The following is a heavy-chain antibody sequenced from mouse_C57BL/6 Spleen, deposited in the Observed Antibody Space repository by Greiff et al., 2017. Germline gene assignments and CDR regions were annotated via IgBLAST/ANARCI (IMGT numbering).Heavy chain of an antibody. V-gene: IGHV5-16*01. J-gene: IGHJ3*01. CDR1: GFTFSAYY. D-gene: IGHD2-4*01. CDR3: ARDDYDDGVAY. CDR2: INYDGSSP. Sequence: EVQLVESEGGLVQPGSSMKLSCTASGFTFSAYYMAWVRQVPEKGLEWVANINYDGSSPYYLDSLKSRFIISRDNAKNILYLQLSSRTSEDTATYYCARDDYDDGVAYWGQGTLVTVSA.